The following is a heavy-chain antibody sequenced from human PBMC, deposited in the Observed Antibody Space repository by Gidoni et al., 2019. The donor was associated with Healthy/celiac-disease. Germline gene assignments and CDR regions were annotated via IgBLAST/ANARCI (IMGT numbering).Heavy chain of an antibody. V-gene: IGHV1-46*01. CDR3: ARDYYDSSGYNDPDYYYGMDV. D-gene: IGHD3-22*01. Sequence: QVQLVQSGAEVKKPGASVKVSCKASGYTFTSYSMPWLRQAPGQGLEWMGIINPSGGSTSYAQKFQGRVTMTRDTSTSTVYMELSSLRSEDTAVYYCARDYYDSSGYNDPDYYYGMDVWGQGTTVTVSS. CDR2: INPSGGST. CDR1: GYTFTSYS. J-gene: IGHJ6*02.